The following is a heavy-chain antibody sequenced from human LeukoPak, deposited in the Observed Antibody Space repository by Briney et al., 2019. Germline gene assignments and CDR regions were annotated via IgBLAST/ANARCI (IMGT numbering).Heavy chain of an antibody. CDR1: GFTFSRFA. V-gene: IGHV3-23*01. J-gene: IGHJ4*02. CDR2: VTGSGAST. D-gene: IGHD6-13*01. CDR3: ARGPGYGSNWYFDY. Sequence: VQPGGSLRLSGAASGFTFSRFAMSWFGQAPGKGLEGVSRVTGSGASTYYADSVKGHFTIARDNSKNTLYLQRNSLRAEDTDLYYCARGPGYGSNWYFDYWGQGTLVTVSS.